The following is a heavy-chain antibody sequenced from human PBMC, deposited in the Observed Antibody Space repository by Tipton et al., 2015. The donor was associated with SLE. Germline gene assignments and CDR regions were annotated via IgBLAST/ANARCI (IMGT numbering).Heavy chain of an antibody. Sequence: TLSLTCTVSGGSISSSSYYWGWIRQPPGKGLEWIGSIYYSGSTYYNPSLKSRVTISVDTSKNQFSLKLSSVTAADTAVYYCARDLGVGGDCLFDYWGQGTLVTVSS. CDR3: ARDLGVGGDCLFDY. CDR1: GGSISSSSYY. J-gene: IGHJ4*02. D-gene: IGHD2-21*02. CDR2: IYYSGST. V-gene: IGHV4-39*07.